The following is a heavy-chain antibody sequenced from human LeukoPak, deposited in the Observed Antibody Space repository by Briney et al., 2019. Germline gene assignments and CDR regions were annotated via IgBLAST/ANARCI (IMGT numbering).Heavy chain of an antibody. V-gene: IGHV4-59*08. CDR2: IYYTGNT. Sequence: PSETLSLTCTVSGGSISNYYWSWIRQSPGKGLEWIGYIYYTGNTNYNPSLESRVIISVDTSKNQFSLKLSSVTAADTAVYYCARHECGGSCYPEGYWGQGTLVTVSS. CDR3: ARHECGGSCYPEGY. D-gene: IGHD2-15*01. J-gene: IGHJ4*02. CDR1: GGSISNYY.